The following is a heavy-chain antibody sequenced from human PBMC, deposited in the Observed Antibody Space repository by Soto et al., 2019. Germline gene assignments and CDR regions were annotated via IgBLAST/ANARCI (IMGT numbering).Heavy chain of an antibody. CDR3: ARGITIFGVVIGPPVFFDY. CDR1: GGSISSGGHY. J-gene: IGHJ4*02. V-gene: IGHV4-31*03. D-gene: IGHD3-3*01. Sequence: SETLSLTCTVSGGSISSGGHYWSWIRQHPGKGLEWFCYIYFSWSTYYNPFLKSRVTISVDTSKNQFSLKLSSVTAADTAVYYCARGITIFGVVIGPPVFFDYWGQGTLVTVSS. CDR2: IYFSWST.